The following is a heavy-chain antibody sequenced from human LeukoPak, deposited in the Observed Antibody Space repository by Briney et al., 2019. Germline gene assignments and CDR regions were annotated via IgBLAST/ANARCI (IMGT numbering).Heavy chain of an antibody. V-gene: IGHV1-18*04. CDR3: ARDRIFGVVMGDY. D-gene: IGHD3-3*01. CDR2: INPNNGDT. CDR1: GYTFTGYY. Sequence: ASVKVSCKASGYTFTGYYMHWVRQAPGQRLEWMGWINPNNGDTYYAQKLQGRVTMTTDTSTSTAYMELRSLRSDDTAVYYCARDRIFGVVMGDYWGQGTLVTVSS. J-gene: IGHJ4*02.